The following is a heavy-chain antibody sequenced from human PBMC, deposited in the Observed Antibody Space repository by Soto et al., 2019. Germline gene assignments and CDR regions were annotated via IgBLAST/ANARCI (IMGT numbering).Heavy chain of an antibody. CDR3: ARDPGYCSSTSCYGPDYYYYGMDV. D-gene: IGHD2-2*01. J-gene: IGHJ6*02. CDR2: ISSSSSYI. V-gene: IGHV3-21*01. CDR1: GFTFSSYS. Sequence: EVQLVESGGGLVKPGGSLRLSCAASGFTFSSYSMNWVRQAPGKGLEWVSSISSSSSYIYYADSVKGRFTISRDNAKNSLSLQMNSLRAEDTAVYYCARDPGYCSSTSCYGPDYYYYGMDVWGQGTTVTVSS.